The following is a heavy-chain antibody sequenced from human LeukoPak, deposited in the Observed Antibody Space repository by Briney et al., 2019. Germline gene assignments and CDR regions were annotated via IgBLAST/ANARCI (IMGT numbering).Heavy chain of an antibody. CDR1: GGSISSYY. V-gene: IGHV4-59*01. Sequence: SETLSLTCTVSGGSISSYYWSWIRQPPGKGLEWIGYIYYSGSTNYNPPLKSRVIISVDTSKNQFSLKLTSVTAADTAVYYCARDAPPSSFDIWGQGTMVTVSS. J-gene: IGHJ3*02. CDR3: ARDAPPSSFDI. CDR2: IYYSGST.